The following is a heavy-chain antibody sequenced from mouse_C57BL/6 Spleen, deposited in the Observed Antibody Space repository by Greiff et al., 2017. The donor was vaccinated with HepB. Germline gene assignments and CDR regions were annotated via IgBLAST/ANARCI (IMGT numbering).Heavy chain of an antibody. D-gene: IGHD1-1*01. J-gene: IGHJ2*01. CDR2: IDPSDSET. CDR1: GYTFTSYW. CDR3: ARGGTTVVAPSFDY. Sequence: QVQLKQPGAELVRPGSSVKLSCKASGYTFTSYWMHWVKQRPIQGLEWIGNIDPSDSETHYNQKFKDKATLTVDKSSSTAYMQLSSLTSEDSAVYYCARGGTTVVAPSFDYWGQGTTLTVSS. V-gene: IGHV1-52*01.